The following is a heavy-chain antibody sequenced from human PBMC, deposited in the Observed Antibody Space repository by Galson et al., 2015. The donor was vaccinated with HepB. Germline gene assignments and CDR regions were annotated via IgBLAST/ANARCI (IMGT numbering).Heavy chain of an antibody. CDR2: ISSSSSTI. CDR3: ARSERLLWFRELSLHWYFDL. Sequence: SLRLSCAASGFTFSSYSMNWVRQAPGKGLEWVPYISSSSSTIYYADSVKGRFTISRDNAKNSLYLQMNSLRAEDTAVYYCARSERLLWFRELSLHWYFDLWGRGTLVTVSS. D-gene: IGHD3-10*01. V-gene: IGHV3-48*01. J-gene: IGHJ2*01. CDR1: GFTFSSYS.